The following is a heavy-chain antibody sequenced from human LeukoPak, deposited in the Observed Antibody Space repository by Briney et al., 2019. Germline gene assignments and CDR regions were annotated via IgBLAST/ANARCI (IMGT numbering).Heavy chain of an antibody. CDR1: GYSISSGYY. J-gene: IGHJ6*03. Sequence: SETLSLTCTVSGYSISSGYYWGWIRQPPGKGLEWIGSIYHSGSTYYNPSLKSRVTISVDTSKNQFSLKLSSVTAADTAVYYCATMSGYDSSYYYYMDVWGKGTTVIVSS. CDR2: IYHSGST. V-gene: IGHV4-38-2*02. CDR3: ATMSGYDSSYYYYMDV. D-gene: IGHD5-12*01.